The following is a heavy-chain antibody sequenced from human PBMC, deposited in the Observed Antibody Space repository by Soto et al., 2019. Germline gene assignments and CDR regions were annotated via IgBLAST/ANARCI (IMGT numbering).Heavy chain of an antibody. CDR1: GFTFSSYG. V-gene: IGHV3-30*18. CDR3: AKDGYCSGGSCFLITPNYYYYGMDV. D-gene: IGHD2-15*01. Sequence: QPGGSLRLSCAASGFTFSSYGMHWVRQAPGKGLEWVAVISYDGSNKYYADSVKGRFTISRDNSKNTLYLQMNSLRAEDTAVYYCAKDGYCSGGSCFLITPNYYYYGMDVWGQGTTVTVSS. CDR2: ISYDGSNK. J-gene: IGHJ6*02.